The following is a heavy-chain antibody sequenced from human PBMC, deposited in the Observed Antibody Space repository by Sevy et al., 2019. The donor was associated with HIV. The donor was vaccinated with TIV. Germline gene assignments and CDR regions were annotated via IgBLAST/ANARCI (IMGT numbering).Heavy chain of an antibody. V-gene: IGHV3-7*01. CDR2: IKQDGSEK. CDR3: AKWGDHDFWSSYSYFDY. J-gene: IGHJ4*02. CDR1: GFTFSSYW. D-gene: IGHD3-3*01. Sequence: GGSLRLSCAASGFTFSSYWMSWVRQAPGKGLEWVANIKQDGSEKYYVDSVKGRFTISRDNAKNSLYLQMNSLRAEDTAVYYCAKWGDHDFWSSYSYFDYWGQGALVTVSS.